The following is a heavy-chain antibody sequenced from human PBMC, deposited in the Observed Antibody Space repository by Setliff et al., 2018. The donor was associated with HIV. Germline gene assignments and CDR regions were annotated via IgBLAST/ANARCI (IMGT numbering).Heavy chain of an antibody. CDR2: ISYTGST. J-gene: IGHJ4*02. V-gene: IGHV4-59*01. CDR1: GGSISNYY. CDR3: AGGLHYGLGKFGY. Sequence: SETLSLTCAVSGGSISNYYWSWLRQPPGKGLEWIGYISYTGSTNYNPSLKSRVTISVDTSKNQFSLKLSSVTAADTAVYYCAGGLHYGLGKFGYWGQGTLVTVSS. D-gene: IGHD3-10*01.